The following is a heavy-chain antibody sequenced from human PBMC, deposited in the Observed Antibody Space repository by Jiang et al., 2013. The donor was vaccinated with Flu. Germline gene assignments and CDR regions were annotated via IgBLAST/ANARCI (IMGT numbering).Heavy chain of an antibody. J-gene: IGHJ3*02. V-gene: IGHV3-33*01. Sequence: QLLESGGGVVQPGRSLRLSCAASGFTFSSYGMHWVRQAPGKGLEWVAVIWYDGSNKYYADSVKGRFTISRDNSKNTLYLQMNSLRAEDTAVYYCARGRDYGDYAQGDAFDIWGQGTMVTVSS. CDR3: ARGRDYGDYAQGDAFDI. CDR2: IWYDGSNK. D-gene: IGHD4-17*01. CDR1: GFTFSSYG.